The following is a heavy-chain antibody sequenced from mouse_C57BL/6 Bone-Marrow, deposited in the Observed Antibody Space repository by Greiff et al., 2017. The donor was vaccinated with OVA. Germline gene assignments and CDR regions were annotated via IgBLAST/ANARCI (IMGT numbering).Heavy chain of an antibody. Sequence: VQLQQSGAELARPGASVKLSCKASGYTFTSYGISWVKQRTGQGLEWIGEIYPRSGNTYYNEKFKGKATLTADKSSSTAYMELRILTAEDSAVYFGARCLITTVRAMDDWGQGTSVTVSS. V-gene: IGHV1-81*01. J-gene: IGHJ4*01. CDR3: ARCLITTVRAMDD. D-gene: IGHD1-1*01. CDR2: IYPRSGNT. CDR1: GYTFTSYG.